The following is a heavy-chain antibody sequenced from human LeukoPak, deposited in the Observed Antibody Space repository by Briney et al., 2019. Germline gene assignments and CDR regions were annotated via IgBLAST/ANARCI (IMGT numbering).Heavy chain of an antibody. CDR2: ISAYNGNT. CDR1: GYTFTSYG. Sequence: ASVKVSCKASGYTFTSYGISWVRQAPGQGLEWMGWISAYNGNTNYAQKLQGRVTMTTDTSTSTAYMELRSLRSDDTAVYYCAALPHYYDSSGYYIDYWGQGTLVTVSS. V-gene: IGHV1-18*01. D-gene: IGHD3-22*01. J-gene: IGHJ4*02. CDR3: AALPHYYDSSGYYIDY.